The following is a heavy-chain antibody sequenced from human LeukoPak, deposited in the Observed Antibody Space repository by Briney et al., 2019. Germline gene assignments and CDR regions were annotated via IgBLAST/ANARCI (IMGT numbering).Heavy chain of an antibody. CDR1: GYTFTSYD. V-gene: IGHV1-8*02. Sequence: ASVKVSCKASGYTFTSYDINWVRQATGQGLEWMGWMNPNSGNTGYAQKFQGRATMTEETSTDTAYMELSSLRSEDTAVYYCATRRHYDSSGYYYVRGAFDIWGQGTMVTVSS. J-gene: IGHJ3*02. D-gene: IGHD3-22*01. CDR3: ATRRHYDSSGYYYVRGAFDI. CDR2: MNPNSGNT.